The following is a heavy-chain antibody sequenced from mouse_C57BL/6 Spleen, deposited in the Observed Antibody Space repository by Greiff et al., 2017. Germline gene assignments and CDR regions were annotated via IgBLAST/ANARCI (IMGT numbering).Heavy chain of an antibody. Sequence: DVKLVESGGGLVKPGGSLKLSCAASGFTFSSYAMSWVRQTPETRLEWVATISDGGSYTYYPDNVKGRFTISRDNAKNNLYLQMSHLKSEDTAMYYCARDRDYDSYAMDYWGQGTSVTVSS. J-gene: IGHJ4*01. D-gene: IGHD1-1*02. V-gene: IGHV5-4*01. CDR1: GFTFSSYA. CDR3: ARDRDYDSYAMDY. CDR2: ISDGGSYT.